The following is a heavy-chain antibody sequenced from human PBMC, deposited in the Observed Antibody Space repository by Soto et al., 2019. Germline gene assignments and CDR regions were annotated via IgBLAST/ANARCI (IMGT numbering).Heavy chain of an antibody. CDR2: MNPNSGNT. CDR1: GYTFTSYD. CDR3: AFSRGYGLSGYFDY. D-gene: IGHD5-18*01. Sequence: ASVKVSCKASGYTFTSYDINWVRQATGQGLEWMGWMNPNSGNTGYAQKFQGRVTMTRNTSISTAYMELSRLRSDDTAVYYCAFSRGYGLSGYFDYWGQGTLVTVSS. V-gene: IGHV1-8*01. J-gene: IGHJ4*02.